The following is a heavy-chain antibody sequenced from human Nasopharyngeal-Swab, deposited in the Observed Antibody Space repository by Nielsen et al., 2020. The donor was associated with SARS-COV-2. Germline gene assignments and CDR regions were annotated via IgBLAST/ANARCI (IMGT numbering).Heavy chain of an antibody. V-gene: IGHV3-30*03. Sequence: GESLKISCAASGFTFSSYGMHWVRQAPGKGLEWVAVISYDGSNKYYADSVKGRFTISRDNSKNTLYLQMNSLRAEDTAVYYCAHSAVAAYYWGQGTLVTVSS. J-gene: IGHJ4*02. CDR3: AHSAVAAYY. CDR2: ISYDGSNK. D-gene: IGHD6-19*01. CDR1: GFTFSSYG.